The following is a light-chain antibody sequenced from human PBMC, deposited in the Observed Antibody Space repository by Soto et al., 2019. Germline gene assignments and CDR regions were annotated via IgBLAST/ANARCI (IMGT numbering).Light chain of an antibody. CDR2: LNSDGSH. J-gene: IGLJ7*01. CDR3: QTWGTGPAV. V-gene: IGLV4-69*01. CDR1: SGHSSYA. Sequence: QAVVTQSPSASASLGASVKLTCTLSSGHSSYAIAWHQQQPEKGPRHLMKLNSDGSHSKGDGIPDRFSGSSSGAERYLTISSLQSEDEADYYYQTWGTGPAVFGGGTQLTVL.